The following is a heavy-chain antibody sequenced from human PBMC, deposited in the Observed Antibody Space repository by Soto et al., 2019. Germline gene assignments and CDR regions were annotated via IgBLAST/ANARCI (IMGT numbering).Heavy chain of an antibody. V-gene: IGHV4-59*08. J-gene: IGHJ6*02. CDR1: GGSISSYY. CDR2: IYYSGST. D-gene: IGHD6-13*01. Sequence: SETMSLTCTVSGGSISSYYWSWIRKKTGKGLEWIGYIYYSGSTNYNPSLKSRVTISVDTSKNQFSLKLSSVTAADTAVYYCARGAAAGDYYYYGMDVWGQGTTVTVSS. CDR3: ARGAAAGDYYYYGMDV.